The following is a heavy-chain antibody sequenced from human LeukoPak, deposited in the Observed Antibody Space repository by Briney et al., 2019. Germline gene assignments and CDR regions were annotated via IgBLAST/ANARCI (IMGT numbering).Heavy chain of an antibody. CDR2: IYTSGST. CDR1: RGSISSYY. Sequence: PSETLPLTCTVPRGSISSYYWSWIRQPAGKELEWIGRIYTSGSTIYNPSLKSRVTMSVDTSKNQFSLKLSSVTAADTAVYYCTRSGYNYDFDYWGQGTLVTVSS. J-gene: IGHJ4*02. V-gene: IGHV4-4*07. CDR3: TRSGYNYDFDY. D-gene: IGHD5-18*01.